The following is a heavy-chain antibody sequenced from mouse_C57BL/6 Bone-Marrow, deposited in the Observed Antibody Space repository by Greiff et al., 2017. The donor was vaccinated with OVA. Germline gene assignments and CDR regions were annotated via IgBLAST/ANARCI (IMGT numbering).Heavy chain of an antibody. CDR2: ISYDGSN. Sequence: EVKLMESRPGLVKPSQSLSLTCSVTGYSITSGYYWNWIRQFPGNKLEWMGYISYDGSNNYNPSLKNRISITRDTSKNQFFLKLNSVTTEDTATYYCAREAYYGTAWFAYWGQGTLVTVSA. J-gene: IGHJ3*01. CDR1: GYSITSGYY. D-gene: IGHD2-10*01. V-gene: IGHV3-6*01. CDR3: AREAYYGTAWFAY.